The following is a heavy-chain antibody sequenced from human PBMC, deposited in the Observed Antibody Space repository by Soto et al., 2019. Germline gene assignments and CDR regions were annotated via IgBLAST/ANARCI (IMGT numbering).Heavy chain of an antibody. CDR2: IIPIFGTA. V-gene: IGHV1-69*13. CDR3: ASGDYYDSSGYVDY. J-gene: IGHJ4*02. D-gene: IGHD3-22*01. Sequence: GASVKVSCKXSGGTFSSYAISWVRQAPGQGLEWMGGIIPIFGTANYAQKFQGRVTITADESTSTAYMELSSLRSEDTAVYYCASGDYYDSSGYVDYWGQGTLVTVSS. CDR1: GGTFSSYA.